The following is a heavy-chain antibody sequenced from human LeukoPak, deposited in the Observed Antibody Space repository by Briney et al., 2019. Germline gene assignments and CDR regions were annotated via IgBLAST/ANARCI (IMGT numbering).Heavy chain of an antibody. Sequence: SVKVSCKAFGGTFSKYTISWVRQAPGQGLEWMGGIIPIFGTANYAQKFQGRVTITADESTSTAYMELSSLRSEDTAVYYCARDGKGRFGPVWGQGTTVTVSS. D-gene: IGHD3-3*01. V-gene: IGHV1-69*13. CDR2: IIPIFGTA. CDR3: ARDGKGRFGPV. J-gene: IGHJ6*02. CDR1: GGTFSKYT.